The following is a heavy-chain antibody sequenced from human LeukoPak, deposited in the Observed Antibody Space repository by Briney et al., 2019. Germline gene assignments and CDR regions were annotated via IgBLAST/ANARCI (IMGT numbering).Heavy chain of an antibody. CDR3: ARVSSGATTVDY. V-gene: IGHV4-4*02. J-gene: IGHJ4*02. CDR1: GGSISSSNW. CDR2: IYHSGST. D-gene: IGHD1-26*01. Sequence: PSETLSLTCAVSGGSISSSNWWSWVRQPPGKGLEWIGEIYHSGSTNYNPSLKSRVTISVDKSKNQFSLRLSSVTAADTAVYYCARVSSGATTVDYWGQGTLVTVSS.